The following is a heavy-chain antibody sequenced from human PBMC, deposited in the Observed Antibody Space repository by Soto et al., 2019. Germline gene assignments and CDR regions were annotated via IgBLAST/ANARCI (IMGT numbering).Heavy chain of an antibody. J-gene: IGHJ4*02. V-gene: IGHV3-7*05. Sequence: EVQLVESGGGLVQPGGSLRVSCETSGFTFTDYWMSWVRQAPGKGKEWVANVKQDGSEKNYVDSVKGRFSISRDNAKNSVYLQMNSLRGEDTAVYYCATGRWMVRYRGQGTLVTVSS. CDR3: ATGRWMVRY. D-gene: IGHD6-19*01. CDR1: GFTFTDYW. CDR2: VKQDGSEK.